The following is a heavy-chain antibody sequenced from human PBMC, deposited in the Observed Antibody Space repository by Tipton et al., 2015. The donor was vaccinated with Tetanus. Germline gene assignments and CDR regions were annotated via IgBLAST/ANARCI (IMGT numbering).Heavy chain of an antibody. V-gene: IGHV4-59*01. CDR3: ARGGIAAAGGGLDY. D-gene: IGHD6-13*01. J-gene: IGHJ4*02. CDR2: IYYSGST. Sequence: TLSPTCTVSGGSISSYYWSWIRQPPGKGLEWIGYIYYSGSTNYNPSLKSRVTISVDTSKNQFSLKLSSVTAADTAVYYCARGGIAAAGGGLDYWGQGTLVTVSS. CDR1: GGSISSYY.